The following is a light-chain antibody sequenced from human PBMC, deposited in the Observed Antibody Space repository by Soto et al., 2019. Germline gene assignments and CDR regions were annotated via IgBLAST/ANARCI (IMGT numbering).Light chain of an antibody. Sequence: EIVLTQSPGTLSFSPGETATLSCRASQSVSNNYLAWYQHNPGQAPRLLIHGASSRATSIPDRFSGSRSGTEFTLNINRLEPDDFALYYCQQYGSSPRTFGQGNKLEIK. V-gene: IGKV3-20*01. CDR1: QSVSNNY. CDR2: GAS. CDR3: QQYGSSPRT. J-gene: IGKJ2*02.